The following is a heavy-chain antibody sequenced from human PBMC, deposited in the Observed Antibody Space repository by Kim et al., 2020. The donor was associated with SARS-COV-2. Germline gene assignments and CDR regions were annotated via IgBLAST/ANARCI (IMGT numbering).Heavy chain of an antibody. CDR1: GGTFSSYA. D-gene: IGHD1-1*01. CDR3: AREYNWNDFAASPPGADAFDI. J-gene: IGHJ3*02. V-gene: IGHV1-69*13. Sequence: SVKVSCKASGGTFSSYAISWVRQAPGQGLEWMGGIIPIFGTANYAQKFQGRVTITADESTSTAYMELSSLRSEDTAVYYCAREYNWNDFAASPPGADAFDIWGQGTMVTVSS. CDR2: IIPIFGTA.